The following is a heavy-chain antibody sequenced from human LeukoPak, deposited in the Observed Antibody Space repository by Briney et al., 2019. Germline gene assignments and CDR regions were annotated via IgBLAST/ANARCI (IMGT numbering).Heavy chain of an antibody. D-gene: IGHD2-2*01. J-gene: IGHJ5*02. CDR1: GYSIISGYY. V-gene: IGHV4-61*01. CDR2: IYYSGST. CDR3: ARPRVVPAARRWRGWFDP. Sequence: SETLSLTCTVSGYSIISGYYWSWIRQPPGKGLEWIGYIYYSGSTNYNPSLKSRVTISVDTSKNQFSLKLSSVTAADTAVYYCARPRVVPAARRWRGWFDPWGQGTLVTVSS.